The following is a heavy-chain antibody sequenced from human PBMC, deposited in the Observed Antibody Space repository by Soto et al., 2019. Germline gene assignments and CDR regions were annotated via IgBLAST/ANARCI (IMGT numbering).Heavy chain of an antibody. J-gene: IGHJ6*03. CDR2: IYNSGST. CDR3: ARNYYYYMDV. Sequence: QVQLQESGPGLVKPSETLSLTCTVSGGSISSYYWSWIRQPPGKGLEWIGYIYNSGSTNYNPSLKSRVTISVDTSKSQFSLKLSSVPAADTAVYYCARNYYYYMDVWGKGTTVTVSS. CDR1: GGSISSYY. V-gene: IGHV4-59*01.